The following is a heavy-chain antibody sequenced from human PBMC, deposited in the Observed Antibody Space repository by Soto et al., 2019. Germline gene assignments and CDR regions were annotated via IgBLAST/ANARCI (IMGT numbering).Heavy chain of an antibody. D-gene: IGHD3-10*01. J-gene: IGHJ4*02. Sequence: SETLSLTCTVSGGSISSGGYYWSWIRQHPGKGLEWIGYIYYSGSTYYNPSLKSRVTISVDTSKNQFSLKLSSVTAADTAVYYCASSYGSGRYYVFHWGQGTLVTVSS. CDR1: GGSISSGGYY. CDR3: ASSYGSGRYYVFH. V-gene: IGHV4-31*03. CDR2: IYYSGST.